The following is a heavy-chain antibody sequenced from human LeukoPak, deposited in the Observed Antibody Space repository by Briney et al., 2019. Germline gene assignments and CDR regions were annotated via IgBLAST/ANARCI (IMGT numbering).Heavy chain of an antibody. V-gene: IGHV1-8*01. CDR1: GYTFTSYD. Sequence: ASVKVSCKASGYTFTSYDINWVREATGQGLEWMGWMNPSSGNTGYAQKFQGRVTMTRNTSISTAYMELSSLRSEDTAVYYCARGFRGPRQPCNYWGQGTLVTVSS. CDR2: MNPSSGNT. CDR3: ARGFRGPRQPCNY. D-gene: IGHD2/OR15-2a*01. J-gene: IGHJ4*02.